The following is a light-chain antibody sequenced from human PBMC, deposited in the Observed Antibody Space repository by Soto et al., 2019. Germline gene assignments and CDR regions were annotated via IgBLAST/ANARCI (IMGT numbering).Light chain of an antibody. CDR2: GAS. CDR1: QSVSSN. Sequence: EIVMTQSPATLSVSPGERATLSCRASQSVSSNLAWYQQMPGQPPRLLIYGASTRATAIPARFSGSGSGTEFTLTISGLQSEDFAVYYCQQYNAWPLTFGGGAKVEIK. J-gene: IGKJ4*01. CDR3: QQYNAWPLT. V-gene: IGKV3-15*01.